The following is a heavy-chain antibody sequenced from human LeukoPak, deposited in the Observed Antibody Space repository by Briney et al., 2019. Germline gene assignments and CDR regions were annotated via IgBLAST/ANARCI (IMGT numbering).Heavy chain of an antibody. CDR1: GFTFSDYA. CDR2: VSYDGSDK. Sequence: PGGSLRLSCAASGFTFSDYAMNWVRQAPGKGLEWVAAVSYDGSDKYYADSVKGRFTISRDNSRNTLYLQMNSLRAEDTAVYYCARDSPTSWGSGWYYFEYWGQGTLVTVSS. D-gene: IGHD6-13*01. V-gene: IGHV3-30*04. J-gene: IGHJ4*02. CDR3: ARDSPTSWGSGWYYFEY.